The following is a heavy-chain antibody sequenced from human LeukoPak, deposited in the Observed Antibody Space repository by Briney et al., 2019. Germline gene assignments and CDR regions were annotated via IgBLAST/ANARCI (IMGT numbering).Heavy chain of an antibody. D-gene: IGHD5-18*01. CDR3: ARVARGYSYGYYGMDV. CDR2: IWYDGSNK. J-gene: IGHJ6*02. CDR1: GFTFSSYG. Sequence: GGSLRLSCAASGFTFSSYGMHWVRQAPGKGLEWVAVIWYDGSNKYYADSVKGRFTISRDNSKNTLYLQMNSLRAEDTAVYYCARVARGYSYGYYGMDVWGQGTTVTVSS. V-gene: IGHV3-33*01.